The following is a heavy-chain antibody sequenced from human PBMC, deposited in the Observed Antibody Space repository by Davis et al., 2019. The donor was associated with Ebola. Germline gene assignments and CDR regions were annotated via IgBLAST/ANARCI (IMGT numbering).Heavy chain of an antibody. Sequence: SETLSLTCTVSGGSISSSSYYWGWIRQPPGKGLEWIGNIYYSGSTYYNPSLKSRVTISVDTSKNQFSLKLSSVTAADTAVYYCASLNYYDSSGYYSFGAFDIWGQGTMVTVSS. J-gene: IGHJ3*02. CDR1: GGSISSSSYY. CDR2: IYYSGST. D-gene: IGHD3-22*01. CDR3: ASLNYYDSSGYYSFGAFDI. V-gene: IGHV4-39*07.